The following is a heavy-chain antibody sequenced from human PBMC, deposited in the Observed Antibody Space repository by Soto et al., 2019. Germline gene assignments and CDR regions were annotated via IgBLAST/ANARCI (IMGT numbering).Heavy chain of an antibody. Sequence: QVQLQESGPGLVKPSGTLSLTCAVSGGSISSSNWWRWVRQPPGKGLEWIGEIYHSRSTNYNSSLKIRANISVDRSKNQGPLQLSSVNAGDTAVYYCARDRPQWVGLRWMRVWGQGTTVPGSS. V-gene: IGHV4-4*02. CDR2: IYHSRST. J-gene: IGHJ6*01. CDR1: GGSISSSNW. D-gene: IGHD6-19*01. CDR3: ARDRPQWVGLRWMRV.